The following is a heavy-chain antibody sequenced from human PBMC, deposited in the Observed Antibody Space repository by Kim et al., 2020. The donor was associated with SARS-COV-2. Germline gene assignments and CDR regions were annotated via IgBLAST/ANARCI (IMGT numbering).Heavy chain of an antibody. CDR1: GFTFSSYW. CDR2: INSDGSST. Sequence: GGSLRLSCAASGFTFSSYWMHWVRQAPGKGLVWVSRINSDGSSTSYADSVKGRFTISRDNAKNTLYLQMNSLRAEDTAVYYCARARYSYGYTLFDYWGQGTLVTVSS. J-gene: IGHJ4*02. CDR3: ARARYSYGYTLFDY. D-gene: IGHD5-18*01. V-gene: IGHV3-74*01.